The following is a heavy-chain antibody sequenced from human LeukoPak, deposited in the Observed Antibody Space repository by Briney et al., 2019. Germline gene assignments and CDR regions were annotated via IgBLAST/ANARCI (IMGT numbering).Heavy chain of an antibody. CDR2: IIPIFGTA. CDR3: ARDKLNPVYLRN. J-gene: IGHJ3*01. CDR1: GYTFTSYG. V-gene: IGHV1-18*01. D-gene: IGHD5/OR15-5a*01. Sequence: GASVKVSCKASGYTFTSYGISWVRQAPGQGLEWMGGIIPIFGTANYAQKFQGRVTMTTDTSMSTAYMELRSLRSDDTAVYYCARDKLNPVYLRNWGQGTMVTVSS.